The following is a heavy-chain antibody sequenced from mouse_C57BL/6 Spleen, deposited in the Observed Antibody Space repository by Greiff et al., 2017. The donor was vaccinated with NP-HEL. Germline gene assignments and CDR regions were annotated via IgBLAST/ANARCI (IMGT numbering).Heavy chain of an antibody. CDR1: GYSITSGYY. V-gene: IGHV3-6*01. J-gene: IGHJ3*01. Sequence: EVQLVESGPGLVKPSQSLSLTCSVTGYSITSGYYWNWIRQFPGNKLEWMGYISYDGSNNYNPSLKNRISITRDTSKNQFFLKLNSVTTEDTATYYCARGDSNYVPFAYWGQGTLVTVSA. D-gene: IGHD2-5*01. CDR2: ISYDGSN. CDR3: ARGDSNYVPFAY.